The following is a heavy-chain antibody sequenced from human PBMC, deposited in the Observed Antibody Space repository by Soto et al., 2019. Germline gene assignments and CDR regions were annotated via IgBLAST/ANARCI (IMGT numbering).Heavy chain of an antibody. D-gene: IGHD5-18*01. J-gene: IGHJ4*02. CDR3: PRDIGYSYGPYTPHYDY. Sequence: SGKVSSKASGYPFSSYAISLVRQAPGQGLEWMGGIIPMFGAANYAQKFQGRVTITADESTSTAYMELRSLRSEDTAVYYCPRDIGYSYGPYTPHYDYWGQGPMVTVSS. CDR1: GYPFSSYA. CDR2: IIPMFGAA. V-gene: IGHV1-69*13.